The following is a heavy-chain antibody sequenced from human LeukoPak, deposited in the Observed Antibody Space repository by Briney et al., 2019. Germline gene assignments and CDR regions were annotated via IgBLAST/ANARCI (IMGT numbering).Heavy chain of an antibody. CDR3: ARDHYYDSSGYTPAGDAFDI. Sequence: PGGSLRLSCAASGFTFSSYSMNWVRQAPGKGLEWVSSISSSSSYIYYADSVKGRFTISRDNAKNSLYLQMNSLRAEDTAVYYCARDHYYDSSGYTPAGDAFDIWGQGTMVTVSS. J-gene: IGHJ3*02. CDR2: ISSSSSYI. CDR1: GFTFSSYS. V-gene: IGHV3-21*01. D-gene: IGHD3-22*01.